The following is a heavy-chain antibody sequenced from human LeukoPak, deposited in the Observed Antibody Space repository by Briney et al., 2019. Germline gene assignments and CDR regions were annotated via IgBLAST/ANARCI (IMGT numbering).Heavy chain of an antibody. J-gene: IGHJ5*02. Sequence: GASVKVSCKASGNSFTTYYIHWVRQAPGQGLEWMGIINPNGGGSTYAQKLQGRVRMTRDMSTTTVYMELSSLRSEDTAVYYCARVGWPQGSWFDPWGQGTLVTVSS. D-gene: IGHD1-26*01. CDR1: GNSFTTYY. V-gene: IGHV1-46*04. CDR2: INPNGGGS. CDR3: ARVGWPQGSWFDP.